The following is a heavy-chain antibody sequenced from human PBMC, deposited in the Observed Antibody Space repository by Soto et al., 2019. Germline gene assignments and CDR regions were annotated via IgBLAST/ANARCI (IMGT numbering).Heavy chain of an antibody. D-gene: IGHD3-22*01. V-gene: IGHV3-53*01. CDR1: GFTVSSNY. CDR3: ARDRVESGYPEYFQH. CDR2: IYSGGST. J-gene: IGHJ1*01. Sequence: EVQLVESGGGSIQPGGTLRLSCAASGFTVSSNYMSWVRQAPGKGLEWVSVIYSGGSTYYADSVKGRLTISRDNSKNTLYLQMNNLRAEDTAVYYCARDRVESGYPEYFQHWGQGTLVSVSS.